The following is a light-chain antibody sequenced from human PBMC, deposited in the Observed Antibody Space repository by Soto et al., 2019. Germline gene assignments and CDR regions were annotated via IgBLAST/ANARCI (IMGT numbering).Light chain of an antibody. CDR3: QQYGSSRFT. CDR2: GAS. CDR1: QSISSSY. Sequence: EIVLTQSPGTLSLSPGERATLSCRASQSISSSYLAWYQQKPGQAPRLLVYGASSRATGTPDRFSGSGSGTDFTITISRLEPEDFAVYYCQQYGSSRFTFGPGTKVDIK. J-gene: IGKJ3*01. V-gene: IGKV3-20*01.